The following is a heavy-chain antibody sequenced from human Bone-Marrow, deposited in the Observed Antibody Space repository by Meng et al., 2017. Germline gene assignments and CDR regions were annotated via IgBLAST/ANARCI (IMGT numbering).Heavy chain of an antibody. Sequence: ASVKVSCKASGYTFTSYAMNWVRQAPGQGLEWMGWINTNTGNPTYAQSFTGRFVISMDTSVSTAYLQISSLKAEDTAVYYCARGDYVTSHVFDYWGQGTLVTVSS. V-gene: IGHV7-4-1*02. D-gene: IGHD4-11*01. CDR2: INTNTGNP. CDR3: ARGDYVTSHVFDY. CDR1: GYTFTSYA. J-gene: IGHJ4*02.